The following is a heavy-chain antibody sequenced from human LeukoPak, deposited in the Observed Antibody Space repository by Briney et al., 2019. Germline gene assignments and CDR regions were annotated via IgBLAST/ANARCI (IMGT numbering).Heavy chain of an antibody. D-gene: IGHD3-22*01. V-gene: IGHV4-59*12. Sequence: PSETLSLTCTVSGGSMSSYYWNWIRQPPGKGLEWIGYIYYSGTTNYNPSLKSRVSISVDTSKNQFSLKLSSVTAADTAVYYCARLKWITMIVVVPTGWFDPWGQGTLVTVSS. CDR2: IYYSGTT. CDR1: GGSMSSYY. J-gene: IGHJ5*02. CDR3: ARLKWITMIVVVPTGWFDP.